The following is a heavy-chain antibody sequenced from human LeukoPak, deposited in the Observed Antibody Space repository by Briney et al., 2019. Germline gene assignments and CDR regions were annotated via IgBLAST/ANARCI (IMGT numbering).Heavy chain of an antibody. J-gene: IGHJ4*02. V-gene: IGHV7-4-1*02. CDR2: INTNTGNP. Sequence: ASVKVSCKASGYTFTSYAMNWVRQAPGQGLEWRGWINTNTGNPTYAQGFTGRFVFSLDTSVSTAYLQISSLKAEHTAVYYCAISDYGDYGTSVFVDYWGQGTLVTVS. CDR3: AISDYGDYGTSVFVDY. D-gene: IGHD4-17*01. CDR1: GYTFTSYA.